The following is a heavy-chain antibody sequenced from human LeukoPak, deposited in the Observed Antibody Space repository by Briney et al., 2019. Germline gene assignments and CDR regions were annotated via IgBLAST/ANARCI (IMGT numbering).Heavy chain of an antibody. Sequence: PGGSLRLSCAASGFTFSTYWMHWVRQAPGKGLVWLSRISSDGSSTSYADSVKGRFTISRDNSKNTLYLQMNSLRAEDTAVYYCAKVPGDWGWYFDLWGRGTLVTVSS. CDR3: AKVPGDWGWYFDL. D-gene: IGHD2-21*02. V-gene: IGHV3-74*01. J-gene: IGHJ2*01. CDR1: GFTFSTYW. CDR2: ISSDGSST.